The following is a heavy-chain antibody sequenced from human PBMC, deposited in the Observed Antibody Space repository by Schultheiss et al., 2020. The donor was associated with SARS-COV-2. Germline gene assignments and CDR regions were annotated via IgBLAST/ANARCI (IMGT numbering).Heavy chain of an antibody. CDR3: ARDAKWRVVPGYSMDV. CDR2: ISSNGGST. CDR1: GFTFSSYA. V-gene: IGHV3-64D*09. D-gene: IGHD6-19*01. Sequence: GGSLRLSCSASGFTFSSYAMHWVRQAPGKGLEYVSAISSNGGSTYYADSVKGRFTISRDNSKNTLYLQMSSLRAEDTAVYYCARDAKWRVVPGYSMDVWGKGTTVTVSS. J-gene: IGHJ6*03.